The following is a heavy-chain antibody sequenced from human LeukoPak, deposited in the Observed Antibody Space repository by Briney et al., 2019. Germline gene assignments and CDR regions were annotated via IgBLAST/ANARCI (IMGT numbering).Heavy chain of an antibody. J-gene: IGHJ6*02. D-gene: IGHD2-2*01. CDR3: AREHKDIVVVPAAMGPNYYYYGMDV. Sequence: GRSLRLSCAASGVTFSSYGMHWVRQAPGRGLEWVAVIWYDGSNKYYADSVKARLTISRENSKNTLYLQMTSLRAEDTAVYYCAREHKDIVVVPAAMGPNYYYYGMDVWGQGTTVTVPS. CDR1: GVTFSSYG. V-gene: IGHV3-33*01. CDR2: IWYDGSNK.